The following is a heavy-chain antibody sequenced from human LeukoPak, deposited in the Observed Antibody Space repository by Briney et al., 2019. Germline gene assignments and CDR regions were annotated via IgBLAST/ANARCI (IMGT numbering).Heavy chain of an antibody. CDR3: AKVPGITMVRGVIPVYFDY. V-gene: IGHV3-23*01. Sequence: GGSLRLSCAASGFTFSSYPMSWVRQAPGKGLEWVSAISGSGGSTYYADSVKGRFTISRDNSKNTLYLQMNSLRAEDTAVYYCAKVPGITMVRGVIPVYFDYWGQGTLVTVSS. D-gene: IGHD3-10*01. J-gene: IGHJ4*02. CDR1: GFTFSSYP. CDR2: ISGSGGST.